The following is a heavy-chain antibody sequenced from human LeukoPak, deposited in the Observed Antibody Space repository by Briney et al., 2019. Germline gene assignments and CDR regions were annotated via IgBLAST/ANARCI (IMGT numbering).Heavy chain of an antibody. V-gene: IGHV3-33*01. CDR1: GFTFSSYG. CDR3: ARRARDFGDSHAFDV. CDR2: IWYDGSNK. Sequence: PGGSLRLSCAASGFTFSSYGMHWVRQAPGKGLEWVAVIWYDGSNKYYADSVKGRFTISRDNSKNTLYLQMNSLRAEDTANYYCARRARDFGDSHAFDVWGQGTMVTVSS. D-gene: IGHD4-17*01. J-gene: IGHJ3*01.